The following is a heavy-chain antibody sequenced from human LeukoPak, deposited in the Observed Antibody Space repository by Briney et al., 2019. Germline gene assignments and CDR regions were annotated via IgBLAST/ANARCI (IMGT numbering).Heavy chain of an antibody. CDR1: GYTLTELS. V-gene: IGHV1-24*01. Sequence: ASVKVSCKVSGYTLTELSMHWVRQAPGKGLEWMGGVDPEDGETIYAQKFQGRVTMTEDTSTDTAYMELSSLRAEDTAAYYCATDLMGGGYSGYDLIDYWGQGTLVTVSS. CDR2: VDPEDGET. D-gene: IGHD5-12*01. CDR3: ATDLMGGGYSGYDLIDY. J-gene: IGHJ4*02.